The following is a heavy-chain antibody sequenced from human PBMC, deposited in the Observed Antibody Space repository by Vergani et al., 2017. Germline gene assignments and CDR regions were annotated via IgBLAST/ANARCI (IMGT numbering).Heavy chain of an antibody. D-gene: IGHD4-17*01. CDR3: ATPRTVTTGGMEF. CDR1: GYTFTDHY. Sequence: EVQLVQSGAEVKKPGATMKISCKVSGYTFTDHYMHWVKQAPGKGLEWMGLVDPEDGETIYAEKFKGIVTIAADTYTDTAHLELSSLRSEDTAVYYFATPRTVTTGGMEFWGQGTTVIVSS. CDR2: VDPEDGET. V-gene: IGHV1-69-2*01. J-gene: IGHJ6*02.